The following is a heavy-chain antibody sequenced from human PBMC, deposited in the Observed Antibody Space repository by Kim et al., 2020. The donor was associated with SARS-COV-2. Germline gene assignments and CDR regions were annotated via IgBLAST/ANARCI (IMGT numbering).Heavy chain of an antibody. CDR1: GDSVSSNSAA. CDR3: ASSGDYYVSGSLDY. Sequence: SQTLSLTCAISGDSVSSNSAAWNWIRQSPSRGLEWLGRTYYRSKWYNDYAVSVKSRITINPDTSKNQFSLQLNSVTHEDTAVYYCASSGDYYVSGSLDYWGQGTQVTVS. CDR2: TYYRSKWYN. D-gene: IGHD3-10*01. J-gene: IGHJ4*02. V-gene: IGHV6-1*01.